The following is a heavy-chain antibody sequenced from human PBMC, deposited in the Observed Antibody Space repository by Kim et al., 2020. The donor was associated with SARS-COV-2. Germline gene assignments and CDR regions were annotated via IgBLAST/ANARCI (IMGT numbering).Heavy chain of an antibody. CDR3: AREPIVVVPAAISGYYYYGMDV. V-gene: IGHV3-48*03. CDR1: GFTFSSYE. Sequence: GGSLRLSCAASGFTFSSYEMNWVRQAPGKGLEWVSYISSSGSTIYYADSVKGRFTISRDNAKNSLYLQMNSLRAEDTAVYYCAREPIVVVPAAISGYYYYGMDVWGQGTTVTVSS. CDR2: ISSSGSTI. J-gene: IGHJ6*02. D-gene: IGHD2-2*01.